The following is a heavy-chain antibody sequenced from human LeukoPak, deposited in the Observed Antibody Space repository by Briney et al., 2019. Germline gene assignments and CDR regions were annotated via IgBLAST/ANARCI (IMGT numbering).Heavy chain of an antibody. CDR3: ARGPIVVVPAASWFDP. Sequence: ASVKVSCKASGGTFSSYAISGVRQAPGQGLEWMGGIIPIFGTANYAQKFQGRVTITTDESTSTAYMELSSLRSEDTAVYYCARGPIVVVPAASWFDPWGQGTLVTVSS. V-gene: IGHV1-69*05. CDR2: IIPIFGTA. J-gene: IGHJ5*02. CDR1: GGTFSSYA. D-gene: IGHD2-2*01.